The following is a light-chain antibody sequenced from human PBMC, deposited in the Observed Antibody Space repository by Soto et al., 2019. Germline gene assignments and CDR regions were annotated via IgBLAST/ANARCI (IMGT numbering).Light chain of an antibody. J-gene: IGLJ3*02. Sequence: QSALTKPASVSGSPGQSITISCTGSSSDIGRYNYVSWYQQLPGKAPKLIIYEVSNRPSGVSDRFSGSKSGNTASLSISGLQTEDEADYYCGSYTSATTWVFGGGTKLTVL. CDR1: SSDIGRYNY. CDR2: EVS. CDR3: GSYTSATTWV. V-gene: IGLV2-14*03.